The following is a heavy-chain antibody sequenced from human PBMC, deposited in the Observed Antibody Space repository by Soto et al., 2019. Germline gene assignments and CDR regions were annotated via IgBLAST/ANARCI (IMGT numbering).Heavy chain of an antibody. V-gene: IGHV1-69*12. Sequence: QVPLVQSGAEVKKPGSSVKVSCKASGGTFSSYAISWVRQAPGQGLEWMGGIIPIFGTANYAQKFQGRVTITADESTSTAYMELSSLRSEDTAVYYCARGVTMIVVKTYYFYYWGQGTLVTVSS. J-gene: IGHJ4*02. D-gene: IGHD3-22*01. CDR2: IIPIFGTA. CDR3: ARGVTMIVVKTYYFYY. CDR1: GGTFSSYA.